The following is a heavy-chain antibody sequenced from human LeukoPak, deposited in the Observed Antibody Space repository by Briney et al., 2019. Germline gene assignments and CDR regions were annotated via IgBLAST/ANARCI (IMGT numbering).Heavy chain of an antibody. V-gene: IGHV3-9*03. CDR3: AKVAYGDYGWNWFDP. CDR2: ISWNSGSI. D-gene: IGHD4-17*01. CDR1: GFTFDDYA. J-gene: IGHJ5*02. Sequence: GRSLRLSCAASGFTFDDYAMHWVRQAPGKGLEWVSGISWNSGSIGYADSVKGRFTISRDNAKKSLYLQMNSLRAEDMALYYCAKVAYGDYGWNWFDPWGQGTLVTVSS.